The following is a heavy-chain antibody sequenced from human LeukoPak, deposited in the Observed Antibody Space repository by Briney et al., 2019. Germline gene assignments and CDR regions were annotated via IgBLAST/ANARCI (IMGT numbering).Heavy chain of an antibody. Sequence: TGGSLRLSCAASGFTFSSYPMSWVRRPPGRGLEWVSVVSGSGGSTSYVDSVKGRFTISRDNSKNTLYLQMNSLRAEDTAVYYCAREGNSGAIDYWGQGTLVTVSS. CDR2: VSGSGGST. V-gene: IGHV3-23*01. J-gene: IGHJ4*02. CDR3: AREGNSGAIDY. CDR1: GFTFSSYP. D-gene: IGHD4-23*01.